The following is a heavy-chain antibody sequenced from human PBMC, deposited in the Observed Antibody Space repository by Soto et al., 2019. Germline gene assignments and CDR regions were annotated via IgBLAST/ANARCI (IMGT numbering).Heavy chain of an antibody. CDR1: GYTFGTYW. D-gene: IGHD2-2*01. J-gene: IGHJ5*02. V-gene: IGHV5-51*01. CDR2: IYPDDSET. CDR3: ERNYCSSTSCFNSWFDP. Sequence: PGESLKISCNGSGYTFGTYWIAWVRQMPGKGLEWMGIIYPDDSETKYSPSFQGQVTISADKSVKTAYLQWTSLKASETAIYYCERNYCSSTSCFNSWFDPWGQGTLVTVSS.